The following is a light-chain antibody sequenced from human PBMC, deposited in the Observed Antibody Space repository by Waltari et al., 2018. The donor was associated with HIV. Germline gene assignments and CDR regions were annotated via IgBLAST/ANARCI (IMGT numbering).Light chain of an antibody. CDR3: YSEDMSKTQRV. V-gene: IGLV3-10*01. CDR2: DNR. CDR1: ALPKTN. J-gene: IGLJ2*01. Sequence: SYELTQPTPASVSPGQTATITSSGCALPKTNAYRYQQKPDQAPDVTIHDNRRRPSGIPERFSGSSSGTVATLTITGAQVDDEAVYYCYSEDMSKTQRVFGRGTKLTV.